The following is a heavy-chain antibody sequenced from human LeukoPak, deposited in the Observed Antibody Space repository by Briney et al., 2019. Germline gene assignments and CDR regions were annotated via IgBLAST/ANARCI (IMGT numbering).Heavy chain of an antibody. D-gene: IGHD6-19*01. V-gene: IGHV4-61*02. Sequence: SETLSLTCSVSGGSISSGRYYWTWIRQPAGKGLEWIGRFYTSGSTNYNPSLKSRVTISVDTSKNQFSLKLSSVTAADTAVYYCARDSYSSGWHGAFDIWGQGTMVTVSS. CDR1: GGSISSGRYY. CDR2: FYTSGST. CDR3: ARDSYSSGWHGAFDI. J-gene: IGHJ3*02.